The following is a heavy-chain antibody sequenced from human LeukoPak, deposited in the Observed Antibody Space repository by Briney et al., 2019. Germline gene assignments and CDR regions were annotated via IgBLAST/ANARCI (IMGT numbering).Heavy chain of an antibody. Sequence: PGGSLRLSCRASGFTLSNSWMSWVRQAPGKRLECVGNIHPDGSQIFYGASVTGRFTISRDNSDNSLFLQMNSLRAEDTAVYYCANGNSFDSWGQGTLVTVSS. V-gene: IGHV3-7*03. CDR2: IHPDGSQI. CDR1: GFTLSNSW. J-gene: IGHJ4*02. CDR3: ANGNSFDS. D-gene: IGHD1/OR15-1a*01.